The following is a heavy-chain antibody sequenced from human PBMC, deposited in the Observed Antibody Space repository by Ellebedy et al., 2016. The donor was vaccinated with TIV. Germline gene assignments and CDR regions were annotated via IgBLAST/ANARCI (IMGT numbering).Heavy chain of an antibody. CDR1: GYTFPNYD. J-gene: IGHJ6*01. CDR3: ARSSDMDYNYKGMDV. Sequence: AASVKVSCKASGYTFPNYDIDWVRQPTGQGLEWMGWMNPNSGKTGYAQKFQGRVTMTSDTSMSTAYMELNSLRPEDTAVYDCARSSDMDYNYKGMDVWGQGTTVIVSS. V-gene: IGHV1-8*02. D-gene: IGHD3-9*01. CDR2: MNPNSGKT.